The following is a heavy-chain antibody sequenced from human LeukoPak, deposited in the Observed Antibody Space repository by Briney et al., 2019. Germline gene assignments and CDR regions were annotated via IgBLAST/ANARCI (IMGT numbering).Heavy chain of an antibody. CDR2: IWYDGSNK. D-gene: IGHD6-19*01. V-gene: IGHV3-33*01. Sequence: GRSLRLSCAASGFTFSSYGMHWVRQAPGKGLEWVAVIWYDGSNKYYADSVKGRFTISRDNAKNSLFLQMNSLRAEDTAVYYCARHSNGWSEGTYWGQGTLVTVTS. CDR3: ARHSNGWSEGTY. CDR1: GFTFSSYG. J-gene: IGHJ4*02.